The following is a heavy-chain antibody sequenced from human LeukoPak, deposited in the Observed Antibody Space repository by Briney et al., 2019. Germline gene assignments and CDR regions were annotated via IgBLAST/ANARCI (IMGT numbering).Heavy chain of an antibody. Sequence: ASVKVSCKASGYTFTGYYMHWVRQAPGQGLEWMGWINPNSGGTNYAQKFQGRVTMTRDTSLSTAYMELRRLRSDDTAVYYCAREEPCSGGSCATLGYFDYWGQGTLVTVSS. D-gene: IGHD2-15*01. V-gene: IGHV1-2*02. CDR2: INPNSGGT. CDR3: AREEPCSGGSCATLGYFDY. CDR1: GYTFTGYY. J-gene: IGHJ4*02.